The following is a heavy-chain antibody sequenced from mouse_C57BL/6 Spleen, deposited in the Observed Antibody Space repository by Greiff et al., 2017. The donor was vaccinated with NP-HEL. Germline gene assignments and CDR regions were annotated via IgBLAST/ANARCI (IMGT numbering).Heavy chain of an antibody. CDR1: GFTFTDYY. CDR2: IRHKANGYTT. Sequence: EVHLVESGGGLVQPGGSLSLSCAASGFTFTDYYMSWVRQPPGKALEWLGFIRHKANGYTTEYSASVKGRFTISRDNYQSILYLQMNALRAEDSATYYCASLAYYSNYAYAMDYWGQGTSVTVSS. J-gene: IGHJ4*01. CDR3: ASLAYYSNYAYAMDY. V-gene: IGHV7-3*01. D-gene: IGHD2-5*01.